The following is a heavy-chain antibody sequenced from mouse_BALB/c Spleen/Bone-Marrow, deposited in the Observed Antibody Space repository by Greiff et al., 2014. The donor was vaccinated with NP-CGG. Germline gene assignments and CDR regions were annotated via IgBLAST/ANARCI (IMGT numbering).Heavy chain of an antibody. V-gene: IGHV1-69*01. Sequence: QVQLQQSGAELVMPGASVKMSCKASGYTFTDYWMHWVKQRPGQGLEWIGAIDTSDSYTSYNQKFKGKATLTVDESSSTAYMQLSNLTSEDSAVYYCARDYYGRGWYFDVWGAGTTVTVSS. D-gene: IGHD1-1*01. J-gene: IGHJ1*01. CDR1: GYTFTDYW. CDR2: IDTSDSYT. CDR3: ARDYYGRGWYFDV.